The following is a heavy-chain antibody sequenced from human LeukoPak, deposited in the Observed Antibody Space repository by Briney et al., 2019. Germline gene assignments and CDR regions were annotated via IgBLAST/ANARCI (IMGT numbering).Heavy chain of an antibody. J-gene: IGHJ6*03. CDR1: GFTFSSYA. CDR3: AKGYQPPYYHYMDV. D-gene: IGHD2-2*01. CDR2: ISYDGSNK. Sequence: GGSLRLSCAASGFTFSSYAMHWVRQAPGKGLEWVAVISYDGSNKYYADSVKGRFTISRDNSKNTLYLQMNSLRAEDTAIYYCAKGYQPPYYHYMDVWGKGTTVTISS. V-gene: IGHV3-30*04.